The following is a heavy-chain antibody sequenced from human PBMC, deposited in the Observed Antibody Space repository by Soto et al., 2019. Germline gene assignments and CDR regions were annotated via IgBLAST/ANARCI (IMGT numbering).Heavy chain of an antibody. CDR2: IWYDGSNK. D-gene: IGHD5-12*01. CDR1: GFTFSSYG. V-gene: IGHV3-33*01. J-gene: IGHJ6*02. CDR3: ARGSGYDYEDYYYGMDV. Sequence: PGGSLRLSCAASGFTFSSYGMHWVRQAPGKGLEWVAVIWYDGSNKYYADSVKGRFTISRDNSKNTLYPQMNSLRAEDTAVYYCARGSGYDYEDYYYGMDVWGQGTTVTVSS.